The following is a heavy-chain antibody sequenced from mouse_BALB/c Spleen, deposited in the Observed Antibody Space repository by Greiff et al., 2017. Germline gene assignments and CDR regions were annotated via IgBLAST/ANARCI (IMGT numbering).Heavy chain of an antibody. D-gene: IGHD2-14*01. CDR2: IDPYDSET. CDR1: GYTFTSYW. CDR3: ARIYRYEDWYFDG. V-gene: IGHV1-74*01. Sequence: QQSCKASGYTFTSYWMNWVKQRPEQGLEWIGRIDPYDSETHYNQKFKDKAILTVDKSSSTAYMQLSSLTSEDSAVYYCARIYRYEDWYFDGWGAGTTDTVAS. J-gene: IGHJ1*01.